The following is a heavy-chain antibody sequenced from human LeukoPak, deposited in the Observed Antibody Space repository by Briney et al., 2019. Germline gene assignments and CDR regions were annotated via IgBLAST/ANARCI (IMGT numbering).Heavy chain of an antibody. CDR2: ISWNSDAV. J-gene: IGHJ2*01. Sequence: PGGSLRLSCAASGFTFGDYAMHWVRQAPGKGLEWVSTISWNSDAVDYAASVKGRFTISRDNAMNSLYLQMNSLTTEDTAFYYCAKGRFGQLLSWYFDLWGRGTLVTVSS. CDR1: GFTFGDYA. V-gene: IGHV3-9*01. CDR3: AKGRFGQLLSWYFDL. D-gene: IGHD3-10*01.